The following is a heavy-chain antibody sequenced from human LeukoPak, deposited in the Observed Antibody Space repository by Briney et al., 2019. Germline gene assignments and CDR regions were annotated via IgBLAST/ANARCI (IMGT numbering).Heavy chain of an antibody. J-gene: IGHJ4*02. V-gene: IGHV3-7*01. CDR2: IKQDGSEK. Sequence: GGSLRLSCAASGFTFDDYGMSWVRQAPGKGLEWVANIKQDGSEKYYLDSVKGRFTISRDNAKKSLYLQMNSLRAEDTAVYYCARSMTKADYWGQGTLVTVSS. CDR3: ARSMTKADY. CDR1: GFTFDDYG.